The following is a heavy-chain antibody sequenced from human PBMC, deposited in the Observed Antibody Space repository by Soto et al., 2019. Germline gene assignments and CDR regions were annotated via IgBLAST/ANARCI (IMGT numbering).Heavy chain of an antibody. D-gene: IGHD6-13*01. J-gene: IGHJ6*02. CDR1: GFSLSTSGVG. CDR3: PHSRSWYRAGDYYGMDV. Sequence: QITLKESGPTLVKPTQTLTLTCTFSGFSLSTSGVGVGWIRQPPGKALEWLALIYWDDDKRYSPSLKSRLTSTQATSKNQAGLTMTNMDPVDTATYYCPHSRSWYRAGDYYGMDVWGQGTTVTVSS. CDR2: IYWDDDK. V-gene: IGHV2-5*02.